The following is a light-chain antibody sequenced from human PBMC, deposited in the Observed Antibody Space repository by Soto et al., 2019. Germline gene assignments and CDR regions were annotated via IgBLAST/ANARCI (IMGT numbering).Light chain of an antibody. CDR3: QQCTDWPLT. Sequence: EVVMTQSPATLSVSPGERATLSCRASQSVTSNYLAWYQQKPGQAPRLLIYGISTRATGVPDRFSGSGSGTDFTLTISRLEPEDFAVYYCQQCTDWPLTFGQGTKVDIK. CDR1: QSVTSNY. J-gene: IGKJ1*01. V-gene: IGKV3D-20*02. CDR2: GIS.